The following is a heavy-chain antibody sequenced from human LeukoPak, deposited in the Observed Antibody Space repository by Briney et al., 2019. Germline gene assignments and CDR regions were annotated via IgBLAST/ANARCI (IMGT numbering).Heavy chain of an antibody. CDR2: ISGSGDTS. Sequence: GGSLRLSCAASGFTFSNYAMTWVRQAPGKGLEWVSAISGSGDTSDYADSVRGRFTISRDNSKNTLYLQMNSLRAEDTAVYYCTTDLGRSRIAPRFYYWGQGTLVTVSS. D-gene: IGHD6-6*01. CDR3: TTDLGRSRIAPRFYY. V-gene: IGHV3-23*01. J-gene: IGHJ4*02. CDR1: GFTFSNYA.